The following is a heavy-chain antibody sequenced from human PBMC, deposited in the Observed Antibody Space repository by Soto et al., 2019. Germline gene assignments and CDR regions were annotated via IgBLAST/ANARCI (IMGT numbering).Heavy chain of an antibody. J-gene: IGHJ4*02. CDR3: ASRDPGTSVDY. CDR2: IYRTGST. CDR1: GGSFTSNNW. Sequence: SETLSLTCAVSGGSFTSNNWWTWVRQPPGQGLEWIGEIYRTGSTNYNPSLKSRVTISIDKSENQFSLKVTSLTAADTAVYYCASRDPGTSVDYWGQGTLVTVSS. V-gene: IGHV4-4*02. D-gene: IGHD1-7*01.